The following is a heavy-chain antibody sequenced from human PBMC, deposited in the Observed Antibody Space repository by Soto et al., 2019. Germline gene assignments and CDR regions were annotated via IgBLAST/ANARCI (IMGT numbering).Heavy chain of an antibody. CDR2: IYHSGTS. CDR1: GGSISSSHW. J-gene: IGHJ4*02. Sequence: QVQLQESGPGLVKPSGTLSLTCAVSGGSISSSHWWSWVRQPPGKGLEWIGDIYHSGTSNYIPSLKRRVSITVDKSKSQFSLRLNSVTAADTAVYYCARYYCTTSSCYTGHFDSWGQGTLVTVSS. D-gene: IGHD2-2*02. V-gene: IGHV4-4*02. CDR3: ARYYCTTSSCYTGHFDS.